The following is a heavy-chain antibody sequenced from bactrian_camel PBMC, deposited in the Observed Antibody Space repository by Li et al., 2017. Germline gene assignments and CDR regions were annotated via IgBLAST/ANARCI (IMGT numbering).Heavy chain of an antibody. J-gene: IGHJ4*01. D-gene: IGHD1*01. CDR3: AAGSLRFCNLARHLYHY. CDR2: IYTGGGDG. Sequence: DVQLVESGGGSVQTGGSLRLSCTYTRRPNYVTWFRQGPGNGREGVAGIYTGGGDGHYAGSVGGRFTISRDNAKNTLYLQMDSLKPEDTAMYYCAAGSLRFCNLARHLYHYFGQGTQVTVS. V-gene: IGHV3S31*01. CDR1: YTRRPNY.